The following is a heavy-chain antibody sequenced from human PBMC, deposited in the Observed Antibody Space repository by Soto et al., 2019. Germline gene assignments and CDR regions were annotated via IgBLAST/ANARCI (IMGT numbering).Heavy chain of an antibody. J-gene: IGHJ4*02. CDR2: IYYSGST. D-gene: IGHD3-10*01. CDR1: GGSISSYY. Sequence: PSETLYLTCTVSGGSISSYYWSCIRQPPGKGLEWIGYIYYSGSTNYNPSLKRRVTISVDTSKNQFSLKLSSVTAADTAVYYCARDSVHYGSGSYDYWGQRTVVTVSS. V-gene: IGHV4-59*01. CDR3: ARDSVHYGSGSYDY.